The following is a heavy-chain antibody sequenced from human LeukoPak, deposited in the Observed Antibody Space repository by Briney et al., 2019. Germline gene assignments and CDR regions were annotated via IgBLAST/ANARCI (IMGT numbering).Heavy chain of an antibody. CDR2: ICSGGSI. D-gene: IGHD6-13*01. Sequence: SETLSLTCTVSGGSISSSPCYWGWIRQPPGKGLEWFGTICSGGSIYYNPSLKSRVTISVDTSKNQFSLKLSSVTAADTAVYYCARGGYGISTFLNFEYWGQGSLVTVSS. V-gene: IGHV4-39*07. CDR3: ARGGYGISTFLNFEY. J-gene: IGHJ4*02. CDR1: GGSISSSPCY.